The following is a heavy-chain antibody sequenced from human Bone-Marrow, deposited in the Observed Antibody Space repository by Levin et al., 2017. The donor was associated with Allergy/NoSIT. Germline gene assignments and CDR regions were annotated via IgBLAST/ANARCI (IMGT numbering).Heavy chain of an antibody. Sequence: PSETLSLTCAASGFTFSSYWMHWVRQAPGKGLVWVSRINSDGSSTSYADSVKGRFTISRDNAKNTLYLQMNSLRAEDTAVYYCARYGLRGQGTLVTVSS. CDR2: INSDGSST. CDR3: ARYGL. V-gene: IGHV3-74*01. CDR1: GFTFSSYW. J-gene: IGHJ4*02. D-gene: IGHD2-21*01.